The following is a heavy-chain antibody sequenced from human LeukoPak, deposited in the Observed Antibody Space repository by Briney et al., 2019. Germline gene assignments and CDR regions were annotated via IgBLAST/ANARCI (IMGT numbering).Heavy chain of an antibody. CDR3: ARLGGLVGETEDY. D-gene: IGHD1-26*01. Sequence: ASVKVSCKASGYTFTGYYMHWVRQAPGQGLEWVGWINPNSGGTNYAQKFQGRATMTRDTSISTAYMELSRLRSDDTAVYYCARLGGLVGETEDYWGQGTLVTVSS. CDR2: INPNSGGT. J-gene: IGHJ4*02. CDR1: GYTFTGYY. V-gene: IGHV1-2*02.